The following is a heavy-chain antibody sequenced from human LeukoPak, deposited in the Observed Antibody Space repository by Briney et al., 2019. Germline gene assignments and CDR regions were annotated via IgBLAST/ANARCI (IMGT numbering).Heavy chain of an antibody. CDR1: GYTFTTYY. CDR2: INSSGGST. Sequence: ASVKVSCKASGYTFTTYYIHWVRQAPGQGLEWMGIINSSGGSTNYAQKFQGRVTMTRDTSTSTVYMELSSLRSEDTAVYYCASKGYCTGGSCYSLDYWGQGTLVTVSS. V-gene: IGHV1-46*01. J-gene: IGHJ4*02. CDR3: ASKGYCTGGSCYSLDY. D-gene: IGHD2-15*01.